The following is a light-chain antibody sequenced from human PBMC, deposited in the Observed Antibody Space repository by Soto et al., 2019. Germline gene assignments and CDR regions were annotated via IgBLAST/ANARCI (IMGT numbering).Light chain of an antibody. Sequence: AIQLTQTPSSLSASVGDRVTISCRPSQNTRNDLGWYQQRVGRAARLLIYAASSLDDGVASRFSGSGSGTDFTLTISSLQPEDFAVYYCQQRSNWPPWTFGQGTKVDIK. J-gene: IGKJ1*01. CDR1: QNTRND. V-gene: IGKV1-6*01. CDR2: AAS. CDR3: QQRSNWPPWT.